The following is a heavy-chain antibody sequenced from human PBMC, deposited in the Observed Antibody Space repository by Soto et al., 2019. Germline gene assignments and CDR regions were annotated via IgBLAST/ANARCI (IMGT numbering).Heavy chain of an antibody. CDR2: IHPGDSDT. CDR3: ARQAADSSQDSGLEM. V-gene: IGHV5-51*07. J-gene: IGHJ3*02. D-gene: IGHD3-22*01. CDR1: GLRYIPYF. Sequence: LPLSCSGLGLRYIPYFSACVHSINEKGLKWMGLIHPGDSDTRHSPSFRGQVSISSDKSISTAYLQWSSLKASDTAMYYCARQAADSSQDSGLEMWGQGTKVT.